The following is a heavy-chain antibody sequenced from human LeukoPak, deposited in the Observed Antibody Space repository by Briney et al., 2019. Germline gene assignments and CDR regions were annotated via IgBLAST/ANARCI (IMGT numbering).Heavy chain of an antibody. J-gene: IGHJ4*02. D-gene: IGHD2-2*03. CDR1: GGSFSGYY. CDR3: ARVDSRVVPAAIRYRGDRNFDY. Sequence: SETLTLTCAVYGGSFSGYYWSWIRQPPGKGLEWIGEINHSGSTNYNPYLKSRVTIFADTTKNTVSLKLSSVTAADTAVYYCARVDSRVVPAAIRYRGDRNFDYWGQGTLVTVSS. V-gene: IGHV4-34*01. CDR2: INHSGST.